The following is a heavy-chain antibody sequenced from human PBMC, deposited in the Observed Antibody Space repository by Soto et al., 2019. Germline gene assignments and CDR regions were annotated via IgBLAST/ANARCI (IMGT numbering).Heavy chain of an antibody. CDR2: FYYSGST. V-gene: IGHV4-39*01. Sequence: QLQLQESGPGLVKPSETLSLTCTVSGGSIFSSNYYWGWIRQPPGKGLEWIGTFYYSGSTFYNPSLKSRVTISVDTSKKQFSLKLTSVTAADTAVYYFARQWGYDAFDIWGQGTLVTVSS. D-gene: IGHD3-16*01. CDR1: GGSIFSSNYY. J-gene: IGHJ3*02. CDR3: ARQWGYDAFDI.